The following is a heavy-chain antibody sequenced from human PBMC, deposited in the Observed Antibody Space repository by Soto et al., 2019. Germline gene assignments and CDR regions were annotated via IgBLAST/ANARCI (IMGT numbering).Heavy chain of an antibody. J-gene: IGHJ6*02. Sequence: QVQLVQSGAEVKKPGSSVKVSCKASGGTFSSYAISWVRQAPGQGLEWMGGIIPISGTANYAQKFQGRVTITADESTSTAYMELSSLRSEDTAVYYCARSQGSSTSLEIYYYYCYGMDVWGQGTRVTVSS. CDR3: ARSQGSSTSLEIYYYYCYGMDV. V-gene: IGHV1-69*01. D-gene: IGHD2-2*01. CDR2: IIPISGTA. CDR1: GGTFSSYA.